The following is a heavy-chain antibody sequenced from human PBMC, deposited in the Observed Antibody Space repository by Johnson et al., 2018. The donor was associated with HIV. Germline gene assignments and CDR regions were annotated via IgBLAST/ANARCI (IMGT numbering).Heavy chain of an antibody. J-gene: IGHJ3*02. CDR2: ISYDGSNK. Sequence: VQLVESGGGVVQPGRSLRLSCAASGFTFSSYAMHWVRQAPSKGLEWVAVISYDGSNKYYADSVKGRFTISRDNSKNTLYLQMNSLRAEDTAMYYCARDGESQQLPLGDALDIWGQGTMVTASS. CDR1: GFTFSSYA. CDR3: ARDGESQQLPLGDALDI. V-gene: IGHV3-30-3*01. D-gene: IGHD6-13*01.